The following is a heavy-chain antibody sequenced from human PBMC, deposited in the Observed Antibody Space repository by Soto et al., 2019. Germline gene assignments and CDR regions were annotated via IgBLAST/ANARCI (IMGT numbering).Heavy chain of an antibody. CDR2: INHSGSA. J-gene: IGHJ4*01. Sequence: QRQLQESGPGLVKPSETLSLTCAVSGGSISSGNWWSWVRQPPGKGLEWIGEINHSGSATYNPSLKSRVTISVDKSKNQFSLKLNSVTAADTAIYYCTHNGHYCLENWGHGTLVIVSS. CDR1: GGSISSGNW. CDR3: THNGHYCLEN. V-gene: IGHV4-4*02. D-gene: IGHD2-21*01.